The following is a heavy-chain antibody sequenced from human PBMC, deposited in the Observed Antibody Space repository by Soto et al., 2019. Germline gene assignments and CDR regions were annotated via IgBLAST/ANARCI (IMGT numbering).Heavy chain of an antibody. CDR2: ISGSGHNT. V-gene: IGHV3-23*01. Sequence: PGGSLRLSCAASGLTFSNSPMTWVRQAPGKGLEWVSGISGSGHNTYYADSVKGRFTVSRDNSKNTLYLQMNSLKVEDTAVYYCAQSNIDMDAWGQGTTVTVSS. CDR1: GLTFSNSP. J-gene: IGHJ6*02. CDR3: AQSNIDMDA. D-gene: IGHD5-12*01.